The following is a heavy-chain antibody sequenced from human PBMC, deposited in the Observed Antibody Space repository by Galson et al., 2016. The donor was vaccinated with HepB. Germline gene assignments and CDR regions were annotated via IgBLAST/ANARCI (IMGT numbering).Heavy chain of an antibody. CDR1: GFTFSRHA. J-gene: IGHJ3*01. D-gene: IGHD3-10*01. Sequence: SLRLSCATSGFTFSRHAMVWIRQAPGEGLEWVTVISYDGSNKFYADSVKGRFTISRDSSKNTIYLEMNSLGPEDTAVYYCARDRRYYGSAFDVWGQGTMVTVSS. CDR2: ISYDGSNK. V-gene: IGHV3-30*04. CDR3: ARDRRYYGSAFDV.